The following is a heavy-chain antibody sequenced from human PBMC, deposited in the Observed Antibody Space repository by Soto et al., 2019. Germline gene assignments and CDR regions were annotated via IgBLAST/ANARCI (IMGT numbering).Heavy chain of an antibody. CDR2: IIPIFGTA. J-gene: IGHJ4*02. CDR3: ARGQSRGYYYDSSGYYYTPAYFDY. V-gene: IGHV1-69*13. Sequence: SVKVSCKASGGTFSSYAISWVRQAPGQGLEWMGGIIPIFGTANYAQKFQGRVTITADESTSTAYMELSSLRSEDTAVYYRARGQSRGYYYDSSGYYYTPAYFDYWGQGTLVTVSS. CDR1: GGTFSSYA. D-gene: IGHD3-22*01.